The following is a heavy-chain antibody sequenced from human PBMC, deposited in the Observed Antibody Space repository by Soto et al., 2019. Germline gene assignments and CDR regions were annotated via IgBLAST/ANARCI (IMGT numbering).Heavy chain of an antibody. CDR3: ASGGSIVGATRKPVDYYYYYGMDV. V-gene: IGHV1-3*01. CDR2: INAGNGNT. J-gene: IGHJ6*02. D-gene: IGHD1-26*01. CDR1: GYTFTSYA. Sequence: ASVKVSCKASGYTFTSYAMHWVRQAPGQRLEWMGWINAGNGNTKYSQKFQGRVTITRDTSASTAYMELSSLRSEDTAVYYCASGGSIVGATRKPVDYYYYYGMDVWGQGTTVTVSS.